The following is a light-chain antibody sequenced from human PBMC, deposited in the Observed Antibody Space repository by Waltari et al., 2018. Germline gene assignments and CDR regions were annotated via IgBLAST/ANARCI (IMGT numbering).Light chain of an antibody. CDR1: KLGANY. CDR2: QDS. CDR3: QAWDSSTVV. Sequence: SYELTQPPSVSVSPGQTASITCSGDKLGANYACWYQQKPGQSPVLVIYQDSKRPSGIPERFSGSNSGNTATLTISGTQAMDEADYYCQAWDSSTVVFGTGTKVTVL. J-gene: IGLJ1*01. V-gene: IGLV3-1*01.